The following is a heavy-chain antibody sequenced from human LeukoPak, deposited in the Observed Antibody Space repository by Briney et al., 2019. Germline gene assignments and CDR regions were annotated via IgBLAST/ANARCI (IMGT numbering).Heavy chain of an antibody. J-gene: IGHJ4*02. Sequence: GSLRLSCAASGFTFSSYAMHWVRQAPGKGLEWVAVISYDGSNKYYADSVKGRFTISRDNSKNTLYLQMNSLRAEDTAVYYCARDRGIGEIGYYFDYWGQGTLVTVSS. CDR3: ARDRGIGEIGYYFDY. CDR2: ISYDGSNK. V-gene: IGHV3-30*01. CDR1: GFTFSSYA. D-gene: IGHD3-16*01.